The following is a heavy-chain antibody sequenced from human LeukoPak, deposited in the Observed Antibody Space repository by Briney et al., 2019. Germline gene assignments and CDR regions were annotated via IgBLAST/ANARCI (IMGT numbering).Heavy chain of an antibody. V-gene: IGHV4-39*01. CDR2: VYYGRTT. J-gene: IGHJ5*01. CDR3: VRHDGRGSATMGAFDS. CDR1: AGSFISSSHH. D-gene: IGHD5-12*01. Sequence: SETLSLTCTVSAGSFISSSHHWGWIRQSPGKGLEWIGSVYYGRTTYYNPSLDGRVTVSLDTSANQFSLQLNSVTAADTAVYYCVRHDGRGSATMGAFDSWGQGSLVTVSS.